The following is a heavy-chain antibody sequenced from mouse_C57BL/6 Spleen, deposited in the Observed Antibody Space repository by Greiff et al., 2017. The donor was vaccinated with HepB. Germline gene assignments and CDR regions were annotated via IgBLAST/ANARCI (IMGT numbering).Heavy chain of an antibody. D-gene: IGHD2-4*01. CDR2: IDPSDSYT. Sequence: VQLQQPGAELVKPGASVKLSCKASGYTFTSYWMQWVKQRPGQGLEWIGEIDPSDSYTNYNQKFKGKATLTVDTSSSTAYMQLSSLTSEDSAVYYCARYGDYDGYAMDYWGQGTSVTVSS. CDR3: ARYGDYDGYAMDY. V-gene: IGHV1-50*01. J-gene: IGHJ4*01. CDR1: GYTFTSYW.